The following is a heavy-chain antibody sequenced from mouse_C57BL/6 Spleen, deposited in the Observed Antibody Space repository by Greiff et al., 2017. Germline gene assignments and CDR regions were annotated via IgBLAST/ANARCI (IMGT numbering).Heavy chain of an antibody. D-gene: IGHD2-5*01. CDR3: ARSYYTNYDY. Sequence: DVHLVESEGGLVQPGSSMKLSCTASGFTFSDYYMDWVRQVPEKGLEWVANINYDGSSPYYLVSLKSRFIISRDNAKNILYRQISRQKSEDTATDYCARSYYTNYDYWGQGAALAVSS. V-gene: IGHV5-16*01. CDR1: GFTFSDYY. CDR2: INYDGSSP. J-gene: IGHJ2*01.